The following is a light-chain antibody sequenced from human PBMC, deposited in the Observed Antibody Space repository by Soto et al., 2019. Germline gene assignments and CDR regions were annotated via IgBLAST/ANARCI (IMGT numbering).Light chain of an antibody. CDR3: QEYNTWQWT. CDR1: QSVRSN. V-gene: IGKV3-15*01. J-gene: IGKJ1*01. Sequence: EIVMTQSPATLPLSPGERATLSCRASQSVRSNLAWYQQKLGKATRVLIYGASTRATGIPDRFSGSGFGTEFILNISSLQYEDFAVYSCQEYNTWQWTFGQGTKVDI. CDR2: GAS.